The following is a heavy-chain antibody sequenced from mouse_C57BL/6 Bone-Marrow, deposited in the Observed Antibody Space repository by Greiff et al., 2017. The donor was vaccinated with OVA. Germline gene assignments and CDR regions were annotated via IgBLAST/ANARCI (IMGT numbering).Heavy chain of an antibody. CDR3: ARRVYYGSSYQFYAMDY. Sequence: DVMLVESGGGLVQPGGSLKLSCAASGFTFSDYGMAWVRQAPRKGPEWVAFISNLAYSIYYADTVTGRFTISRENAKNTLYLEMSSLRSEDTAMYYCARRVYYGSSYQFYAMDYWGQGTSVTVSS. V-gene: IGHV5-15*04. D-gene: IGHD1-1*01. CDR2: ISNLAYSI. J-gene: IGHJ4*01. CDR1: GFTFSDYG.